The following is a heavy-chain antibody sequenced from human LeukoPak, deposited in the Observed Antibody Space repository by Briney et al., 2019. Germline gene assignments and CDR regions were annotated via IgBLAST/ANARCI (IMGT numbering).Heavy chain of an antibody. CDR2: ISSSSSTI. Sequence: GGSLRLSCAASGFTFSSYSMNWVRQAPGKGLEWVSYISSSSSTIYYADSVKGRFTISRDNAKNSLYLQMNSLRAEDTAVYYCANAGRDSSSTISCGMDVWGQGTTVTVSS. D-gene: IGHD6-13*01. V-gene: IGHV3-48*01. J-gene: IGHJ6*02. CDR3: ANAGRDSSSTISCGMDV. CDR1: GFTFSSYS.